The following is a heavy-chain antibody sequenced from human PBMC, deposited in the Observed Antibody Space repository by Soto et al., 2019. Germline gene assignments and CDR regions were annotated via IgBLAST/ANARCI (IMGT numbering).Heavy chain of an antibody. CDR3: AGDPYYYASDY. CDR1: GFTFSDHY. J-gene: IGHJ4*02. V-gene: IGHV3-11*01. CDR2: ISSDAATI. D-gene: IGHD3-10*01. Sequence: PGGSLRLSWAASGFTFSDHYMTWIRQAPGKGLEWVSYISSDAATIYYTDSVEGRFTVSRDNAKNSVYLQMNSLRAEDAAVYYCAGDPYYYASDYWGQGTRVTVS.